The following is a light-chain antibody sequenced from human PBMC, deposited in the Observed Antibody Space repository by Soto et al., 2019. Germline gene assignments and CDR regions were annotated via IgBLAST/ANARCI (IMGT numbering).Light chain of an antibody. V-gene: IGLV1-40*01. CDR1: SSNIGAGYD. Sequence: QSVLTQPPSVSGAPGQRVTISCNGSSSNIGAGYDVHWYQQLPGTAPKLLIYGNSNRPSGVPDRFSGSKSGTSASLAITGLQAEDEADYYGQAYDSSLSGYVVFGGGTKLTVL. CDR3: QAYDSSLSGYVV. CDR2: GNS. J-gene: IGLJ2*01.